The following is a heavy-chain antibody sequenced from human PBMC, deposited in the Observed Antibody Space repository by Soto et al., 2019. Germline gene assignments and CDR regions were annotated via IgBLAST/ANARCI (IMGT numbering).Heavy chain of an antibody. D-gene: IGHD6-19*01. V-gene: IGHV3-7*01. J-gene: IGHJ4*02. CDR1: GFTFSSYW. Sequence: GGSLRLSCAASGFTFSSYWMSWVRQAPGKGLEWVANIKQGGSEKYYVDSVKGRFTISRDNAKNSLYLQMNSLRAEDTAVYYCARGSSGWYFDYWGQGTLVTVSS. CDR3: ARGSSGWYFDY. CDR2: IKQGGSEK.